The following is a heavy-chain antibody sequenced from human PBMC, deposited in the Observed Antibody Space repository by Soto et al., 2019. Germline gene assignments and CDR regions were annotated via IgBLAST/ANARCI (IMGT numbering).Heavy chain of an antibody. Sequence: PSETLSLTCTVSGGSISSSSYYWGWIRQPPGKGLEWIGSTYYSGSTYYNPSLKSRVTISVDTSKNQFSLKLSSVTAADTAVYYCASSSGYYYECDYWGQGTLVTVSS. CDR2: TYYSGST. V-gene: IGHV4-39*01. J-gene: IGHJ4*02. CDR3: ASSSGYYYECDY. D-gene: IGHD3-22*01. CDR1: GGSISSSSYY.